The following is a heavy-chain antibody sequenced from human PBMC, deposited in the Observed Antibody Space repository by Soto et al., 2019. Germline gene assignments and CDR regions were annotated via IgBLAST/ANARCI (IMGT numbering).Heavy chain of an antibody. CDR3: TRDASRDSSARGWFDP. V-gene: IGHV3-21*01. CDR1: GFTFRSFT. J-gene: IGHJ5*02. Sequence: GGSLRLSCAASGFTFRSFTMNWVRQAPGKGLEWVSTISSNSAYIYYTDALRGRFTISRDNAKNSLHPQMNSLRAEDTAVYYCTRDASRDSSARGWFDPWGPGTLVTVSS. D-gene: IGHD6-13*01. CDR2: ISSNSAYI.